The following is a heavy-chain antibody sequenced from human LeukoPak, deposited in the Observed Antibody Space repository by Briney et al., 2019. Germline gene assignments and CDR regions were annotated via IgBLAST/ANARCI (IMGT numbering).Heavy chain of an antibody. J-gene: IGHJ4*02. CDR3: ARDPYIAARPFDY. CDR2: INPNSGGT. Sequence: ASVKVSCKASGYTFTGYYMHWVRQAPGQGLEWMGWINPNSGGTNYAQKFQGRVTMTRDTSISTAYMEPSRLRSDDTAVYYCARDPYIAARPFDYWGQGTLVTVSS. CDR1: GYTFTGYY. D-gene: IGHD6-6*01. V-gene: IGHV1-2*02.